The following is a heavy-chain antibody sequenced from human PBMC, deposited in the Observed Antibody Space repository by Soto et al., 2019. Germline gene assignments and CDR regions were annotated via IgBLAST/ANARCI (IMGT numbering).Heavy chain of an antibody. CDR2: IIPILGIA. CDR3: AVSCGGTSCPDYWYFDL. V-gene: IGHV1-69*02. J-gene: IGHJ2*01. Sequence: QVQLVQSGAEVKKPGSSVKVSCKASGGTFSSYTISWVRQAPGQGLEWMGRIIPILGIANYAQKFQGRVTITADKSTSTAYMELSSLRSEDTAVYYCAVSCGGTSCPDYWYFDLWGRGTLVTVSS. D-gene: IGHD2-2*01. CDR1: GGTFSSYT.